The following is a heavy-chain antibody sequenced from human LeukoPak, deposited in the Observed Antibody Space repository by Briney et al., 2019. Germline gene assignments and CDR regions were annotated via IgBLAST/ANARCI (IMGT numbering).Heavy chain of an antibody. CDR3: AREAHDYAGNPGGLDP. CDR2: INTDGSST. Sequence: PGGSLRLSCAATGFTFNSYWMHWVRQAPGKGLVWVSRINTDGSSTTYADSVKGRFTISRDNAKNTLYLQMSSLRAGDTALYYCAREAHDYAGNPGGLDPWGQGTLVTVSS. V-gene: IGHV3-74*01. J-gene: IGHJ5*02. CDR1: GFTFNSYW. D-gene: IGHD4-23*01.